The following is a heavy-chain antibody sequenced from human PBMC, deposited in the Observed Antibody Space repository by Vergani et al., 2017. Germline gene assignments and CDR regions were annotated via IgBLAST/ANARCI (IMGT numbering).Heavy chain of an antibody. CDR3: ARETLYYDSSGYYYYYYGMDV. J-gene: IGHJ6*02. D-gene: IGHD3-22*01. V-gene: IGHV4-4*02. CDR1: GGSISSSNW. Sequence: QVQLQESGPGLVKPSGTLSLTCAVSGGSISSSNWWSWVRQPPGKGLEWIGEIYHSGSTNYNPSLKSRVTISVDKSKNQFSLKLSSVTAADTAVYYCARETLYYDSSGYYYYYYGMDVWGQGTTVTVSS. CDR2: IYHSGST.